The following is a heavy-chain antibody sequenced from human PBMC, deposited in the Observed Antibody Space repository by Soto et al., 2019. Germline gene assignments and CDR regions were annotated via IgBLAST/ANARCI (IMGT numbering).Heavy chain of an antibody. J-gene: IGHJ4*02. Sequence: GGSLRLSCAASGFTFDDYAMHWVRQAPGKGLQWVSGISASGTSTYYVDSVKGRFTISRDNSKNTLYLQMDSLRAEDTAVYYCAKSAKFAAAGFFDLWGQGTLVTVSS. CDR2: ISASGTST. CDR1: GFTFDDYA. D-gene: IGHD6-13*01. CDR3: AKSAKFAAAGFFDL. V-gene: IGHV3-23*01.